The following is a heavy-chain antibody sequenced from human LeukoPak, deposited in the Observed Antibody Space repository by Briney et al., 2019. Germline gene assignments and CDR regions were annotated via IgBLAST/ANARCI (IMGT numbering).Heavy chain of an antibody. CDR2: IYYTGST. CDR3: ARDPRDAYNSDRPFDI. Sequence: SETLSLTCTVSGGSISTYYWNWLRQSPEKGLEWIGCIYYTGSTVYNPSLKSRVTISLDTPNNQFSLKLSSVTAADTAMYYCARDPRDAYNSDRPFDIWGQGTMVTVSS. V-gene: IGHV4-59*01. D-gene: IGHD5-24*01. CDR1: GGSISTYY. J-gene: IGHJ3*02.